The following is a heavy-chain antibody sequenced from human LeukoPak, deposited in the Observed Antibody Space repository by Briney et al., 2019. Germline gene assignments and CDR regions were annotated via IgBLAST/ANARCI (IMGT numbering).Heavy chain of an antibody. J-gene: IGHJ6*03. V-gene: IGHV4-34*01. CDR3: ARVLEGDYGSPYYYYMDV. Sequence: SETLSLTCAVYGGSFSGYYWSWIRQPPGKGLEWIGEINHSGSTNYNPSLKSRVTISVDTSKNQFSLKLSSVTAADTAVYYCARVLEGDYGSPYYYYMDVWGKGTTVTISS. CDR2: INHSGST. CDR1: GGSFSGYY. D-gene: IGHD4/OR15-4a*01.